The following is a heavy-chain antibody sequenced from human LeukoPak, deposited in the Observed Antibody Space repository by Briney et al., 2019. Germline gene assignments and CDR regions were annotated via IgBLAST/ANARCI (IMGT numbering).Heavy chain of an antibody. J-gene: IGHJ6*02. CDR3: AILGSSSGYYYTGMDV. CDR1: GFTFSSYA. V-gene: IGHV3-23*01. D-gene: IGHD6-6*01. Sequence: AGSLRLSCAASGFTFSSYAMSWIRQAAGKGLEWVSGINGSGGTTYYADSVKGRFTISRDNSKNTMYLQMNSLRAEDTALYYCAILGSSSGYYYTGMDVWGQGTTVTVSS. CDR2: INGSGGTT.